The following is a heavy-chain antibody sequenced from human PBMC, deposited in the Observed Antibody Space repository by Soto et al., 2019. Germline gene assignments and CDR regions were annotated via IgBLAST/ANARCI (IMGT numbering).Heavy chain of an antibody. J-gene: IGHJ4*02. D-gene: IGHD2-21*02. Sequence: EVQLLESGGGLVQPGGSLRLSCAASGFTFSSYAMSWVRQAPGKGLEWVSAISGSGGSTYYADSVKGRFTISRDNSKNTLYMQMNSLRGEETAVYYCAKGLKQHIVVVTAIYFDYWGQGTLVTVSS. CDR2: ISGSGGST. CDR3: AKGLKQHIVVVTAIYFDY. CDR1: GFTFSSYA. V-gene: IGHV3-23*01.